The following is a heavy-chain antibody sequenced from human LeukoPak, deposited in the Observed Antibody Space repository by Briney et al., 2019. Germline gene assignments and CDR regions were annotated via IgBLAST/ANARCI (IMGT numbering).Heavy chain of an antibody. CDR3: ASVRGSYGDTANY. J-gene: IGHJ4*02. D-gene: IGHD4-17*01. CDR2: ISVHNGNT. CDR1: GYSFTSYG. Sequence: ASVKVSCKASGYSFTSYGISWVRQAPGQGFEWMGWISVHNGNTHYAQKLQGRVTMTTDTSTSTAYMELRSLRSDDTAVYYCASVRGSYGDTANYWGQGTLVTVSS. V-gene: IGHV1-18*04.